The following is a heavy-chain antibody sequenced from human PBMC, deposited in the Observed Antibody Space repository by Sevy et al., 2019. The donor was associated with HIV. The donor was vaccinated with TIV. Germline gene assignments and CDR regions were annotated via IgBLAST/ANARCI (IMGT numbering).Heavy chain of an antibody. J-gene: IGHJ6*02. CDR2: IKQDGSEK. CDR1: GFTFSSYW. Sequence: GGSLRLSCAASGFTFSSYWMSWVRQAPGKGLEWVANIKQDGSEKYYVDSVKGRFTISRDNAKTSLFLQMNSLRGEDTAVYYCARDCSSASCLWGMDVWGQGTTVTVSS. D-gene: IGHD2-2*01. CDR3: ARDCSSASCLWGMDV. V-gene: IGHV3-7*03.